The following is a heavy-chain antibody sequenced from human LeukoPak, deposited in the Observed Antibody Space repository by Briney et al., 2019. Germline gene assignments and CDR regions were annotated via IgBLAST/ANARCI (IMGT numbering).Heavy chain of an antibody. CDR2: IYYSGST. J-gene: IGHJ4*02. D-gene: IGHD3-3*01. CDR3: ASLRFLEWFFGTTSEYYFDY. V-gene: IGHV4-39*01. CDR1: GGSISSSSYY. Sequence: SETLSLTCTVSGGSISSSSYYWGWIRQPPGKGLEWIGSIYYSGSTYYNPSLKSRVTISVDTSKNRFSLKLSSVTAADTAVYYCASLRFLEWFFGTTSEYYFDYWGQGTLVTVSS.